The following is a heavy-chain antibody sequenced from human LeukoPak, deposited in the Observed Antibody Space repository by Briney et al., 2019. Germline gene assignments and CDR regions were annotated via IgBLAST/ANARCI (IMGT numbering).Heavy chain of an antibody. J-gene: IGHJ4*02. D-gene: IGHD4-11*01. CDR3: ARAGGSADDYSNLRGGLELDY. V-gene: IGHV4-34*01. Sequence: SETLSLTCAVYGGSFSGYYWSWIRQPPGKGLEWIGEINHGGSTNYNPSLKSRVTISVDTSKNQFSLKLSSVTAADTAVYYCARAGGSADDYSNLRGGLELDYWGQGTLVTVSS. CDR2: INHGGST. CDR1: GGSFSGYY.